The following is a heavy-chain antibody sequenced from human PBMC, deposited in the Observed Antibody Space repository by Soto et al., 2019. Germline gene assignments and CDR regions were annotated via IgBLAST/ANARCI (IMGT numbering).Heavy chain of an antibody. V-gene: IGHV3-30-3*01. J-gene: IGHJ3*02. Sequence: QGQLVESGGGVVQPGRSLRLSCAASGFTFSSYAMHWVRQAPGKGLEWVAVISYDGSNKYYADSVKGRFTISRDNSKNTLYLQMNSLRAEDTAVYYCARDKVDTAMADAFDIWGQGTMVTVSS. CDR2: ISYDGSNK. D-gene: IGHD5-18*01. CDR1: GFTFSSYA. CDR3: ARDKVDTAMADAFDI.